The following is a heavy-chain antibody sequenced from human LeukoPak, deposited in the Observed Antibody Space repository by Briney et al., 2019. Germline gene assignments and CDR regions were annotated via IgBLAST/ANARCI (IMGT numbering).Heavy chain of an antibody. CDR3: ARGDDAFDF. J-gene: IGHJ3*01. CDR1: GYTFSNYS. Sequence: ASVKVSFKSSGYTFSNYSIIWVRQAPGQGLEWMGWIRTYNGNTNYIQKLQGRVTVTTDTSTRTIYMELRSLRSDDTAVYYCARGDDAFDFWGQGTMVTVSS. V-gene: IGHV1-18*01. CDR2: IRTYNGNT.